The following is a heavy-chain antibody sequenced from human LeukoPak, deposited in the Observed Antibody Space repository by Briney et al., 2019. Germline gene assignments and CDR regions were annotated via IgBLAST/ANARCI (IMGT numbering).Heavy chain of an antibody. J-gene: IGHJ4*02. V-gene: IGHV3-21*01. CDR2: ISSSSSYI. Sequence: GGSLRLSCAASGFTFSSSALSWVRQAPGKGLEWVSSISSSSSYIYYADSVKGRFTISRDNAKNSLYLQMNSLRAEDTAVYYCARDRRSVDYWGQGTLVTVSS. D-gene: IGHD1-26*01. CDR3: ARDRRSVDY. CDR1: GFTFSSSA.